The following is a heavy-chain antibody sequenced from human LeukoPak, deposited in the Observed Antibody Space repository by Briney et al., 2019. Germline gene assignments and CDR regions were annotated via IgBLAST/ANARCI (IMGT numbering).Heavy chain of an antibody. J-gene: IGHJ4*02. Sequence: GGSLRLSCAASGFTFSSYWMGWVRQAPGKGLEWVANIKQDGSEKYYVDSVKGRFTISRDNAKNSLYLQMSSLRAEDTAVYYCARDTYDSSGYYAHLDYWGQGTLVTVSS. CDR2: IKQDGSEK. CDR3: ARDTYDSSGYYAHLDY. V-gene: IGHV3-7*01. D-gene: IGHD3-22*01. CDR1: GFTFSSYW.